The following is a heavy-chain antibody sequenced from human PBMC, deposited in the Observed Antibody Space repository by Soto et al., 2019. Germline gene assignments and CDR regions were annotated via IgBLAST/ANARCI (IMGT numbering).Heavy chain of an antibody. J-gene: IGHJ4*02. D-gene: IGHD6-13*01. Sequence: SRDNSKNTLYLQMNSLRAEDTAVYYCARDPIAAAALYYFDYWGQGTLVTVSS. V-gene: IGHV3-30*07. CDR3: ARDPIAAAALYYFDY.